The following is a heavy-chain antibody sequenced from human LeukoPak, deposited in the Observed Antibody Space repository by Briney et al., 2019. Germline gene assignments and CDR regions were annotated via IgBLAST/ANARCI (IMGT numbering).Heavy chain of an antibody. J-gene: IGHJ4*02. CDR3: ARKSSSPFDY. D-gene: IGHD6-13*01. Sequence: SETLSLTCTVSGGSISSYYWSWIRQSPGKGLEWIGEINHSGSTNYNPSLKSRVTISVDTSKNQFSLKLSSVTAADTAVYYCARKSSSPFDYWGQGTLVTVSS. CDR1: GGSISSYY. CDR2: INHSGST. V-gene: IGHV4-34*01.